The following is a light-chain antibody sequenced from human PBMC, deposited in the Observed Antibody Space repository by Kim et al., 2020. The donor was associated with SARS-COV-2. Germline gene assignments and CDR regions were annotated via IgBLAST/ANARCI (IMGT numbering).Light chain of an antibody. J-gene: IGKJ4*01. V-gene: IGKV1-27*01. Sequence: DIQMTHSPSSLSASVGDRVTITCRASQDISNFLAWYQQKPGKVPKLLIYSASSLQSGVPSRFSGSGSGTHFTLTISSLQPEDVGTYYCQKYNSAPLTFGGGTKLEI. CDR1: QDISNF. CDR3: QKYNSAPLT. CDR2: SAS.